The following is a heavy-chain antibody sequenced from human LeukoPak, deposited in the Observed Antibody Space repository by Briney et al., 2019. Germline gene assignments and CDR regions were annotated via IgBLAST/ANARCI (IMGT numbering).Heavy chain of an antibody. D-gene: IGHD1-1*01. Sequence: GGSLRLSCAASGFIFTSYWMSWVRQAPGKGLEWVSFISESSRTIYYADSVKGRFTISRDNAKNSLYLQMNSLRAEDTAIYYCARDWRTGTTFDWGQGTLVTVSS. V-gene: IGHV3-48*01. CDR2: ISESSRTI. CDR1: GFIFTSYW. J-gene: IGHJ4*02. CDR3: ARDWRTGTTFD.